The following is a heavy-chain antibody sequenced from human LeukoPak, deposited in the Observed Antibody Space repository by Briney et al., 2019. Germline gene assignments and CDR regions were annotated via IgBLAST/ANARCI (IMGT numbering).Heavy chain of an antibody. CDR1: GFTFDDYA. D-gene: IGHD6-13*01. V-gene: IGHV3-43D*04. Sequence: GGSLRLSCAASGFTFDDYAVHWVRQAPGKGLEWVSLISWDGGSTYYADSVKGRSTISRDNSKNSLYLQMNSLRAEDTALYYCAKDVEAAAGSEYDYWGQGTLVTVSS. J-gene: IGHJ4*02. CDR3: AKDVEAAAGSEYDY. CDR2: ISWDGGST.